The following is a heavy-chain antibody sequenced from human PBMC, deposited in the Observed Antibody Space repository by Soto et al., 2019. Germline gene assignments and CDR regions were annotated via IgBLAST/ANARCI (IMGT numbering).Heavy chain of an antibody. V-gene: IGHV3-23*01. Sequence: GSLRLSCAASGFTFSSYAMSWVRQAPGKGLEWVSAISGSGGSTYYADSVKGRFTISRDNSKNTLYLQMNSLRAEDTAVYYCAKAEGITIFGVVTTHFDYWGQGTLVTVSS. CDR1: GFTFSSYA. J-gene: IGHJ4*02. D-gene: IGHD3-3*01. CDR3: AKAEGITIFGVVTTHFDY. CDR2: ISGSGGST.